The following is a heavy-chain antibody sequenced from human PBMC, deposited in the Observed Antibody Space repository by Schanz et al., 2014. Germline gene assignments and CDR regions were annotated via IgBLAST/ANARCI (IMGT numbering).Heavy chain of an antibody. CDR1: GFTFTDHA. CDR3: VRDTDYHFDY. J-gene: IGHJ4*02. CDR2: ISSNSNTI. V-gene: IGHV3-48*01. D-gene: IGHD4-17*01. Sequence: EVQLLASGGGLVQPGGSLRLTCLTSGFTFTDHAMNWVRQAPGEGLEWVSYISSNSNTIYYADSVKGRFTISRDNAKNSLYLQMNSLRAEDTAVYYCVRDTDYHFDYWGQGTLVTVSS.